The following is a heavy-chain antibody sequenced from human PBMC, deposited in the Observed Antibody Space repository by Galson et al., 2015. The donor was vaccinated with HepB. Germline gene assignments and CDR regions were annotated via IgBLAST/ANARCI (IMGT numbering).Heavy chain of an antibody. CDR2: ISGYNDNA. J-gene: IGHJ4*02. CDR1: AYTFRDYS. V-gene: IGHV1-18*04. CDR3: ARGGSGSFPELDY. Sequence: SVKVSCKASAYTFRDYSVSWVRQAPGQGLEWMGWISGYNDNANYAQNLQGRVTMTTDTSTSTAYMELRSLRSADTAVYYCARGGSGSFPELDYWGQGTLVTVSS. D-gene: IGHD1-26*01.